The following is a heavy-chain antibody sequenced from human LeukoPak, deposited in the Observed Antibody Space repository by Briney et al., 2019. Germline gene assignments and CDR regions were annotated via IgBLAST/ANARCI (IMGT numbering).Heavy chain of an antibody. Sequence: PGGSLRLSCAASGFTFDDFTMHWVRQAPGEGLEWVSLISWDGDSTYYADSVKGRFTISRDNSKNSQYLQMNSLRTEDSALYYCAKDSSGKYSGFVSSVDYWGQGTLVTVSS. D-gene: IGHD5-12*01. CDR1: GFTFDDFT. CDR3: AKDSSGKYSGFVSSVDY. V-gene: IGHV3-43*01. CDR2: ISWDGDST. J-gene: IGHJ4*02.